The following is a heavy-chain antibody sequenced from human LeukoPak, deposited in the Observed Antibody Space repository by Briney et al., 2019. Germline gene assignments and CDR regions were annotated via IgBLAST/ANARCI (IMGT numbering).Heavy chain of an antibody. CDR3: VRGPYGFY. D-gene: IGHD5-24*01. Sequence: GGSLRLSCEASGFTFSDYWLSWVRQAPGKGLEWVANIKQVGSEKNYVDSVKGRFTISRDNAKNSLYLQMNSLRAEDTAVYYCVRGPYGFYWVQGTLVSVSS. V-gene: IGHV3-7*01. CDR2: IKQVGSEK. J-gene: IGHJ1*01. CDR1: GFTFSDYW.